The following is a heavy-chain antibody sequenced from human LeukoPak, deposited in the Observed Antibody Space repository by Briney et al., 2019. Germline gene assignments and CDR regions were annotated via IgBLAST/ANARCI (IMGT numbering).Heavy chain of an antibody. CDR2: ISSISNTI. V-gene: IGHV3-48*04. CDR3: ARVNIVGATTDFDY. CDR1: GFTFSSYT. J-gene: IGHJ4*02. D-gene: IGHD1-26*01. Sequence: GGSLRLSCAASGFTFSSYTMIWVRQAPGKGLEWVSYISSISNTIYYADSMKGRFTISRDNAKNSLYLQMNSLRAEDTAVYYCARVNIVGATTDFDYWGQGTLVTVSS.